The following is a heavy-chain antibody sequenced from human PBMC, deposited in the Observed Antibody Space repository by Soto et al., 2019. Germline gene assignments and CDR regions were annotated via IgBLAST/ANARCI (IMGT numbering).Heavy chain of an antibody. V-gene: IGHV3-33*01. J-gene: IGHJ3*02. CDR3: ARDDMATGAFDI. Sequence: GGSLRLSCAASGFTFSSYGMHWVRQAPGKGLEWVAVIWYDGSNKYYADSVKGRFTISRDNSKNTLYLQMNSLRAEDTAVYYCARDDMATGAFDIWGQGTMVTVSS. CDR2: IWYDGSNK. CDR1: GFTFSSYG.